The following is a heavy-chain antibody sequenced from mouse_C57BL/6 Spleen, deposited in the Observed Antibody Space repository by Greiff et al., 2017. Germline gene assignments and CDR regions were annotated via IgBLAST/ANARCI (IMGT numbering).Heavy chain of an antibody. CDR2: IDPSDSYT. V-gene: IGHV1-69*01. CDR1: GYTFTSYW. Sequence: QVQLQQPGAELVMPGASVKLSCKASGYTFTSYWMHWVKQRPGQGLEWIGEIDPSDSYTNYNQKFKGKSTLTVDKSSSTPYMQLSSLTSEDSAVYYCARGGDNSGSSWFAHWGQGTLVTVS. CDR3: ARGGDNSGSSWFAH. D-gene: IGHD1-1*01. J-gene: IGHJ3*01.